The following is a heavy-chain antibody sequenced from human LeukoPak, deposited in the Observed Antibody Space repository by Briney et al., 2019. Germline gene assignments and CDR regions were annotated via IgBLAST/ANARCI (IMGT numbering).Heavy chain of an antibody. CDR1: GFTFSNSW. Sequence: PGGSLRLSCVGSGFTFSNSWMNWVRQTPGRGLEWVANIKPDGRQKYYVDSVKGRFTISRDNAKNSLYLQMNSLRAEDTAVYYCARCYSGWSRIDSWGQGTLVTVSS. J-gene: IGHJ4*02. V-gene: IGHV3-7*02. CDR2: IKPDGRQK. D-gene: IGHD6-19*01. CDR3: ARCYSGWSRIDS.